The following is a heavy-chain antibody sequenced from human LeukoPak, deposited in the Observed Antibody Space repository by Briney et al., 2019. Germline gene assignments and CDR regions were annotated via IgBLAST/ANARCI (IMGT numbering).Heavy chain of an antibody. D-gene: IGHD6-6*01. CDR3: ARGGRYSSSWNWFDP. J-gene: IGHJ5*02. CDR2: IIPIFGTA. CDR1: GGTFSSYA. V-gene: IGHV1-69*13. Sequence: SVKVSCKASGGTFSSYAISWVRQAPGQELEWMGGIIPIFGTANYAQKFQGRVTITADESTSTAYMELSSLRPEDTAVYYCARGGRYSSSWNWFDPWGQGTLVTVSS.